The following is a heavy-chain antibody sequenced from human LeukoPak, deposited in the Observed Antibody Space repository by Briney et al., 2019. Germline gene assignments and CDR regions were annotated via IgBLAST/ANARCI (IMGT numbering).Heavy chain of an antibody. V-gene: IGHV3-23*01. Sequence: PGGSLRLSCAASGFIFSTHAMSWVRLAPGRGLEWVSVVSSGGGTTYYADFVKGRFTISRNNSMSTLSLQMRSLGVEGTAMYYCARGYCSGGSCNWGQFDSWGQGTLVTVS. CDR2: VSSGGGTT. CDR3: ARGYCSGGSCNWGQFDS. CDR1: GFIFSTHA. D-gene: IGHD2-15*01. J-gene: IGHJ4*02.